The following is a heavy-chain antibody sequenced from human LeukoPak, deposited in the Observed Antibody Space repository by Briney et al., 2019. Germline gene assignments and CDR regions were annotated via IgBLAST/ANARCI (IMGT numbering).Heavy chain of an antibody. Sequence: SESLSLTCTVSGGSISSSSYYWGWIRQPPGKWLEWIGTIYYSGSTYYNPSLKSRVTISVDTSKNQFSLKLSSVTAADTAVYYCAREYSSSWYVTRLFDYWGQGTLVTVSS. J-gene: IGHJ4*02. V-gene: IGHV4-39*07. CDR3: AREYSSSWYVTRLFDY. CDR1: GGSISSSSYY. CDR2: IYYSGST. D-gene: IGHD6-13*01.